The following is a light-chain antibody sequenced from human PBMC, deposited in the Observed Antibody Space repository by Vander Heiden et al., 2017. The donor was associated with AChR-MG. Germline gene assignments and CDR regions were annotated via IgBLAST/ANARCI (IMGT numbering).Light chain of an antibody. V-gene: IGKV1-33*01. J-gene: IGKJ1*01. CDR3: QQYDNLPRT. CDR2: DAS. Sequence: DIQMTQTPSFLSASIGDRVTITCQASQDISEYLNWFQQKPGKAPKLLISDASDLETGVPLRFSGSGSGTHFVLIINNLQPEDFATYYCQQYDNLPRTFGPGTKV. CDR1: QDISEY.